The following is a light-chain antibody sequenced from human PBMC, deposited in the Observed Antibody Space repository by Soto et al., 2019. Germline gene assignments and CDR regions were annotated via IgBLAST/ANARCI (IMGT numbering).Light chain of an antibody. V-gene: IGKV1-13*02. CDR1: QDIRGA. CDR2: DVS. J-gene: IGKJ5*01. CDR3: QQFNSYPII. Sequence: AIQLTQSPSSLSASVGDRVTITCRASQDIRGALAWYQQKPGKAPKILIYDVSSLQSGVPSRFSGSSSGTDCPLTISGLQPEDFATYYCQQFNSYPIIFGQGTRLDIK.